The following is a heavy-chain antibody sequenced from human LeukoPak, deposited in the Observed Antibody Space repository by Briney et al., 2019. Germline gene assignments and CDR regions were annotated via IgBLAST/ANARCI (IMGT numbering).Heavy chain of an antibody. CDR2: ISEYNGNT. V-gene: IGHV1-18*01. CDR1: GYTFTSYG. Sequence: GASVKVSCKASGYTFTSYGISWVRQAPAQGNEWMGWISEYNGNTNYAEKLKGRVTMTRDMSTSTVYMELSSLRSEDTAVYYCARDDHLGYYYYYMDVWGKGTTVTVSS. J-gene: IGHJ6*03. CDR3: ARDDHLGYYYYYMDV. D-gene: IGHD3-16*01.